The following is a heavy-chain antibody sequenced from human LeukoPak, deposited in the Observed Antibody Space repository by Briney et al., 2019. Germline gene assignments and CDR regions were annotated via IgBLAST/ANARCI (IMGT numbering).Heavy chain of an antibody. V-gene: IGHV3-7*01. CDR3: ARDQEYYYDSSGYYYHKGHWYFDL. D-gene: IGHD3-22*01. CDR2: IKQDGSEK. Sequence: GGSLRLSCAASGFTFSSYWMSWVRQAPGKGLEWVANIKQDGSEKYYVDSVKGRFTISRDNAKNSLYLQMNSLRAEDTAVYYCARDQEYYYDSSGYYYHKGHWYFDLWGRGTLVTVSS. J-gene: IGHJ2*01. CDR1: GFTFSSYW.